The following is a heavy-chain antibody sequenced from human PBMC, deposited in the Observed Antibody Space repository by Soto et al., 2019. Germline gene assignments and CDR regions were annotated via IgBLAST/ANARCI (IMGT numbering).Heavy chain of an antibody. Sequence: PGGSLRLSCVASGFTFDDYAMHWVRQSPGKGLEWVSGIIWNGAYMGYADSVKGRFTISRDNTKNSLYLQMDRLRPEDTAFYYCVKDTFPRGDETFGQHAPSGQRTMVPVSS. CDR2: IIWNGAYM. D-gene: IGHD3-10*01. CDR1: GFTFDDYA. V-gene: IGHV3-9*01. CDR3: VKDTFPRGDETFGQHAP. J-gene: IGHJ5*02.